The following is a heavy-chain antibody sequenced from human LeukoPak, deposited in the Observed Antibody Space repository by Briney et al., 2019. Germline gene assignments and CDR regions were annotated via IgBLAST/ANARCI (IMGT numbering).Heavy chain of an antibody. CDR3: ARGRYLTTLGGAAAGFLDS. V-gene: IGHV4-34*01. CDR2: INHSGST. J-gene: IGHJ4*02. CDR1: GFTFSSYA. Sequence: PGGSLRLSCAASGFTFSSYAMSWIRQTPGKGLEWIGEINHSGSTNYNPSLKRRISISVDTSQKQFSLRLTSVTAADTAVYYCARGRYLTTLGGAAAGFLDSWGQGTLVTVSS. D-gene: IGHD6-13*01.